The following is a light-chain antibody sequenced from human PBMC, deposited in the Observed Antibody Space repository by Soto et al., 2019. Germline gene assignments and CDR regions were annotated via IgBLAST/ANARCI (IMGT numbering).Light chain of an antibody. CDR2: SVS. CDR1: SSDIGAYNH. CDR3: ISYTVSRSYV. V-gene: IGLV2-14*01. Sequence: QSVLTQPASVSGSPGRSITISCSGSSSDIGAYNHVAWFQRFPGKTPKLVIYSVSDRPSGVSYRFSGSKSGNTASLTISGLQADDEADYYCISYTVSRSYVFGTGTKVTVL. J-gene: IGLJ1*01.